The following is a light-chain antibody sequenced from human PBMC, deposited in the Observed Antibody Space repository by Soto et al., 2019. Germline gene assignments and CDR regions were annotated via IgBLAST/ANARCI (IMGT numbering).Light chain of an antibody. Sequence: QSALTQPPSISGAPGQRVTISCTGSSSNIGAGSDVHWYHQLPGTAPKLLIYGNTNRPSGVPDRFSGSKSGTSASLAIAGLQTEDEGDYHCQTYDRSLSGLYVFGTGTKVTVL. CDR3: QTYDRSLSGLYV. V-gene: IGLV1-40*01. CDR2: GNT. CDR1: SSNIGAGSD. J-gene: IGLJ1*01.